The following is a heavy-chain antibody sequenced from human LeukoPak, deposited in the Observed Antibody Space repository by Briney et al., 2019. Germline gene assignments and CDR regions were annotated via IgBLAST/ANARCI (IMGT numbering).Heavy chain of an antibody. V-gene: IGHV4-34*01. Sequence: KPSETLSLTCAVYGGSFSGYYWSWIRQPPGKGLEWIGEINHSGSTNYNPSLKSRVTISVDTSKNQFSLKLSSVTAADTAVYYCARGLRDRGVIITPSPYFNYWGQGTLVTVSS. CDR3: ARGLRDRGVIITPSPYFNY. D-gene: IGHD3-10*01. CDR2: INHSGST. CDR1: GGSFSGYY. J-gene: IGHJ4*02.